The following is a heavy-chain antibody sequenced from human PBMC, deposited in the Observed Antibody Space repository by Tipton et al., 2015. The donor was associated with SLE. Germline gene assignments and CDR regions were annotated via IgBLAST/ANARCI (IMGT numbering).Heavy chain of an antibody. CDR3: AGAWQGYCSGGTCYVLDY. J-gene: IGHJ4*02. D-gene: IGHD2-15*01. CDR1: GDTISDHY. V-gene: IGHV4-59*11. CDR2: ISYSGST. Sequence: LRLSCTVSGDTISDHYWSWIRQPPGKGLEWIGYISYSGSTNYSPSLKSRVAISVDTSKNQFSLKLRSVTAADTAVYYCAGAWQGYCSGGTCYVLDYWGQGTLVTVSS.